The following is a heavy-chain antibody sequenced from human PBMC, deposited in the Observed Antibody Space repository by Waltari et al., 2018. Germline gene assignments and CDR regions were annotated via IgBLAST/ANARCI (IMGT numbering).Heavy chain of an antibody. CDR2: IYWDDDK. V-gene: IGHV2-5*02. Sequence: QITLKESGPTLVKPTQTLMLTCTFSGFSLSTSGVGVGWIRQPPGKALEWLALIYWDDDKCYSPSLKSRLTITKDTSKNQVVLTMTNMDPVDTATYYCAAAGMRTSFDYWGQGTLVTVSS. CDR1: GFSLSTSGVG. CDR3: AAAGMRTSFDY. J-gene: IGHJ4*02. D-gene: IGHD6-13*01.